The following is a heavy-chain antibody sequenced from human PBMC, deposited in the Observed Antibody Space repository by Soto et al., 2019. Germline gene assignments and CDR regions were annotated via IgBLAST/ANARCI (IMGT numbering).Heavy chain of an antibody. CDR3: ARVVGLRYYDFWSGPFDP. V-gene: IGHV1-69*13. J-gene: IGHJ5*02. D-gene: IGHD3-3*01. Sequence: SSVKVSCKASGGTFSSYAISWVRQAPGQGLEWMGGIIPIFGTANYAQKFQGRVTITADESTSTAYMELSSLRSEDTAVYYCARVVGLRYYDFWSGPFDPWGQGTLVTVSS. CDR2: IIPIFGTA. CDR1: GGTFSSYA.